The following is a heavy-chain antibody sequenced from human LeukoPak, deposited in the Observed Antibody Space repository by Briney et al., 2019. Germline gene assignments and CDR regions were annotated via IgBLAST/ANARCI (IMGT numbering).Heavy chain of an antibody. CDR2: ISPGSTTI. CDR1: GFTFRTYR. V-gene: IGHV3-48*02. CDR3: ARGVDY. J-gene: IGHJ4*02. Sequence: GGSLRLSCEASGFTFRTYRMNWVRQAPGKGLEWVSYISPGSTTICYADSVKGRFTISRDNAKNSLYLQMNSLRYEDTAVYYCARGVDYWGQGTLVTVAS.